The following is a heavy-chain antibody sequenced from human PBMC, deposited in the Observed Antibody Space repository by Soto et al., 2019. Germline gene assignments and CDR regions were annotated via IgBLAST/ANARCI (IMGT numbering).Heavy chain of an antibody. Sequence: GGSLRLSCAASGFTFSSYSMNWVRQAPGKGLEWVSSISGSGGSTYYADSVKGRFTISRDNSKNSLYLQMNSLRAEDTAVYYCAKPLCSGGSCYNYYFDYWGQGTLVTVSS. CDR1: GFTFSSYS. CDR3: AKPLCSGGSCYNYYFDY. J-gene: IGHJ4*02. D-gene: IGHD2-15*01. CDR2: ISGSGGST. V-gene: IGHV3-23*01.